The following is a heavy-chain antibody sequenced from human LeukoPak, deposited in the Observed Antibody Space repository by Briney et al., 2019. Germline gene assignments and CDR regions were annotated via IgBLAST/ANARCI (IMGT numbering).Heavy chain of an antibody. CDR1: GFTFSKYW. CDR3: AGSSGWLFDY. Sequence: PGGSLRLSCAGTGFTFSKYWMNWVRQAPGKGLEWVANIKEDGSRIYYADSVKGRFTISRDNPKNSVSLQMNSLRAEDTAVYYCAGSSGWLFDYWGQGTLVAVSS. CDR2: IKEDGSRI. V-gene: IGHV3-7*01. D-gene: IGHD6-19*01. J-gene: IGHJ4*02.